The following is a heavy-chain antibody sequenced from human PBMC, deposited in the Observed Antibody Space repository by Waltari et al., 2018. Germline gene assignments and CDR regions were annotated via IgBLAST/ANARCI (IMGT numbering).Heavy chain of an antibody. CDR1: GYTFTGYY. CDR2: INPNSGGT. J-gene: IGHJ4*02. CDR3: ARVDDSSGYNNDY. D-gene: IGHD3-22*01. Sequence: QVQLVQSGAEVKKPGASVKVSCKASGYTFTGYYMHWVRQAPGQGLEWMGRINPNSGGTNYAQKFQGRVTMTRETSISTAYMELSRLRSDDTAVYYCARVDDSSGYNNDYWGQGTLVTVSS. V-gene: IGHV1-2*06.